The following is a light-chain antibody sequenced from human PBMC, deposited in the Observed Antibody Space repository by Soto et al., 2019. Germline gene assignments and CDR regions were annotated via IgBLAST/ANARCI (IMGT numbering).Light chain of an antibody. J-gene: IGKJ5*01. CDR3: QQRSNWPPIT. V-gene: IGKV3-11*01. CDR1: QGVSSY. CDR2: DAS. Sequence: DIVMTQSPATLSESPGGRVTVSCRASQGVSSYLAWYQQKPGQAPRLLIYDASNRATGIPARFSGSGSGTDFTLTISSLEPEDFAVYYCQQRSNWPPITFGQGTRLEIK.